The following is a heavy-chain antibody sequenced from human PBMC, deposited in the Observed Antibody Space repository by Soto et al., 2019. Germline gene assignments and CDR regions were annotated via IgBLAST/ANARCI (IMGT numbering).Heavy chain of an antibody. J-gene: IGHJ4*02. CDR3: ARGSRFGEFFGSY. CDR1: GYTFTSYA. D-gene: IGHD3-10*02. CDR2: INAGNGNT. V-gene: IGHV1-3*01. Sequence: QVQLVQSGAEVKKPGASVKVSCKASGYTFTSYAMHWVRQAPGQRLEWMGWINAGNGNTKYSQKFQGRVTITRDTSASTADMELSSLRSEDLAVYYCARGSRFGEFFGSYWCQGSLVTVSS.